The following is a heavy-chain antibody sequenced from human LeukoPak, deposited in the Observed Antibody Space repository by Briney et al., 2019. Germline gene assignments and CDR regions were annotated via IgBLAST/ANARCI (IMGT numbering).Heavy chain of an antibody. CDR1: GDSISSTYYS. Sequence: PSETLSLTCTASGDSISSTYYSWGWIRQPPGKGLEWIGSMYYSGSTYYNPSLKSRVTISVDTSKNQFSLKLSSVTAADTAVYYCAKNQGITMVRGVITPNWFDPWGQGTLVTVSS. J-gene: IGHJ5*02. CDR2: MYYSGST. CDR3: AKNQGITMVRGVITPNWFDP. V-gene: IGHV4-39*07. D-gene: IGHD3-10*01.